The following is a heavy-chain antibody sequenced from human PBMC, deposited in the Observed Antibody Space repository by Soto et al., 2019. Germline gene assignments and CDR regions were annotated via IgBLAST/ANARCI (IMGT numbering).Heavy chain of an antibody. V-gene: IGHV1-18*01. CDR3: ARDRAPGIRETPFDY. D-gene: IGHD2-2*01. Sequence: ASVKVSCKASGYTFTSYGISWVRQAPGQGLEWMGWISAYNGNTNYAQKLQGRVTMTTDTSTSTAYMELRSLRSDDTAVYYCARDRAPGIRETPFDYWGQGTLVTVSS. J-gene: IGHJ4*02. CDR2: ISAYNGNT. CDR1: GYTFTSYG.